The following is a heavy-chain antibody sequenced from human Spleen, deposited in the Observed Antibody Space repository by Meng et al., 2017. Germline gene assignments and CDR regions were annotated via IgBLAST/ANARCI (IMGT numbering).Heavy chain of an antibody. D-gene: IGHD3-10*01. CDR2: MYNSGST. CDR3: AREAWGVGIWYLDL. CDR1: SGSISSGGYF. V-gene: IGHV4-61*08. Sequence: SETLSLTCTVSSGSISSGGYFWSWIRQHPGKGLEWIGYMYNSGSTNYNPSLNSRVTISVDTSKNQFSLKLTSVTAADTAVYYCAREAWGVGIWYLDLWGRGTLVTVSS. J-gene: IGHJ2*01.